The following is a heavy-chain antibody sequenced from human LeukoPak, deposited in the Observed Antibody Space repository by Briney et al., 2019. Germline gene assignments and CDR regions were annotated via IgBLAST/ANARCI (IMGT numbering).Heavy chain of an antibody. D-gene: IGHD3-10*01. CDR1: GFTFSDYS. Sequence: GASLRLSCAASGFTFSDYSMNWVRQAPGKGLEWLSYISSSSSSIYYADSVKGRFTISRDNAKNSLYLQINILRDEDTAVYYCARAVLVRGVVFYYLGQGNLVAVSS. J-gene: IGHJ4*02. CDR3: ARAVLVRGVVFYY. CDR2: ISSSSSSI. V-gene: IGHV3-48*02.